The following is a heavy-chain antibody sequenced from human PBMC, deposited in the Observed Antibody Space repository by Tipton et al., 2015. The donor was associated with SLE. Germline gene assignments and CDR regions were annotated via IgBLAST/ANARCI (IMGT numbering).Heavy chain of an antibody. CDR2: IYTSGST. CDR1: GGSISSGSYY. V-gene: IGHV4-61*02. J-gene: IGHJ4*02. Sequence: TLYLTCTVSGGSISSGSYYWSWIRQPAGKGLEWIGRIYTSGSTNYNPSLKSRVTISVDTSKNQLSLKLSSVTAADTAVYYCAREGVPRTRGFDYWGQGTLVTVSS. CDR3: AREGVPRTRGFDY. D-gene: IGHD1-1*01.